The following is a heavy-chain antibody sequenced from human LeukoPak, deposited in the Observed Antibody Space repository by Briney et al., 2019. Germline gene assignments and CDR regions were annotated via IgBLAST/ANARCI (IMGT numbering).Heavy chain of an antibody. CDR2: ISSSSSYI. CDR1: GFTFSSYS. J-gene: IGHJ3*02. Sequence: PGGSLRLSCAASGFTFSSYSMNWVRQAPGKGLEWVSSISSSSSYIYYADSVKGRFTISRDNAKNSLYLQMNSLRAEDTAVYYCARDVGLTTRSAAFDIWGQGTMVTVSS. D-gene: IGHD4-11*01. CDR3: ARDVGLTTRSAAFDI. V-gene: IGHV3-21*01.